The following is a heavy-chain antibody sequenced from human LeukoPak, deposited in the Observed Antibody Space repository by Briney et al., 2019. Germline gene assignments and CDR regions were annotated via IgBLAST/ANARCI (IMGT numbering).Heavy chain of an antibody. Sequence: QPGGSLRLSCAGSGFSASNYYMNWVRQAPGKGLEWVSLIRDSGATFYADSVKGRFTISRDNSKNTIYLQMNRLRVEDTAVYFCARDRAVTQVWVEFDSWGQGTQVTVSS. D-gene: IGHD3-16*01. V-gene: IGHV3-66*03. CDR3: ARDRAVTQVWVEFDS. CDR2: IRDSGAT. J-gene: IGHJ5*01. CDR1: GFSASNYY.